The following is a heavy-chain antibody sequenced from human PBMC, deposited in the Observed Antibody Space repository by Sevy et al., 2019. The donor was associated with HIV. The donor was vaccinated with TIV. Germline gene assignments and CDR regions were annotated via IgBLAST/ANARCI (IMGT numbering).Heavy chain of an antibody. V-gene: IGHV3-53*04. CDR1: GFPVISNY. D-gene: IGHD2-2*01. CDR3: ARGGSTSWDQVFDY. Sequence: GGSLRLSCAASGFPVISNYITWVRQAPGKGLEWVSVIYSGGDTFYAESVDGRFTTSKHNSKNTVYLQMNSLRHDDTAMYYSARGGSTSWDQVFDYRGQGTVVTVPS. J-gene: IGHJ4*02. CDR2: IYSGGDT.